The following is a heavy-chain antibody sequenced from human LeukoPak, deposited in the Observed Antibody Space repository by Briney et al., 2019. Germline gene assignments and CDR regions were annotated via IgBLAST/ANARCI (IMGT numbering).Heavy chain of an antibody. Sequence: GVSVKVSCKASGYTFTGYYMHWVRQAPGQGLEWMGWINPNSGGTNYAQKFQGWVTMTRDTSISTAYMELSRLRSDDTAVYYCARGYCSGGSCYYWFDPWGQGTLVTVSS. D-gene: IGHD2-15*01. CDR1: GYTFTGYY. CDR3: ARGYCSGGSCYYWFDP. V-gene: IGHV1-2*04. CDR2: INPNSGGT. J-gene: IGHJ5*02.